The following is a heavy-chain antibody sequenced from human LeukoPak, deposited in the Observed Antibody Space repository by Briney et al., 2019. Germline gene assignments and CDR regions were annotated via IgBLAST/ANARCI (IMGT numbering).Heavy chain of an antibody. Sequence: PGGSLRLSCAVSGFTFSMYDMHWVRQVTGKGLEWVSGVRSAGDTNYAGSVKGRFTISRENAKNSLYLQMSSLRAGGTALYYCARQSRLNTFDYWGQGILVTVSS. CDR2: VRSAGDT. V-gene: IGHV3-13*04. CDR1: GFTFSMYD. J-gene: IGHJ4*02. CDR3: ARQSRLNTFDY.